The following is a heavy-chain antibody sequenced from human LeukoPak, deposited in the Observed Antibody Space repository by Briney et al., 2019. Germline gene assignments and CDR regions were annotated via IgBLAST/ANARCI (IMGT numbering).Heavy chain of an antibody. CDR2: IKRDGSEK. J-gene: IGHJ6*02. Sequence: PGGSLRLSCAASGFTFNSYWMNWVRQAPGKGLEWVANIKRDGSEKYYVDSVKGRFTISRDNAKNSLDLQMNSLRVEDTAVYFCARGGVDVWGQGATVTVSS. CDR1: GFTFNSYW. CDR3: ARGGVDV. V-gene: IGHV3-7*03.